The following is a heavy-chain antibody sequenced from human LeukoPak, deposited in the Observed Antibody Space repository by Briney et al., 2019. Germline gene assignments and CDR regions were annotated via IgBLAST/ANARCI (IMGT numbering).Heavy chain of an antibody. CDR2: IYHSGST. Sequence: SETLSLTCTVSGGSISSGGYYWSWIRQPPGKGLEWIGYIYHSGSTYYNPSLKSRVTISVDRSKNQFSLKLSSVTAADTAVYYCARTLVGADYYYYMDVWGKGTTVTVSS. J-gene: IGHJ6*03. CDR1: GGSISSGGYY. D-gene: IGHD1-26*01. CDR3: ARTLVGADYYYYMDV. V-gene: IGHV4-30-2*01.